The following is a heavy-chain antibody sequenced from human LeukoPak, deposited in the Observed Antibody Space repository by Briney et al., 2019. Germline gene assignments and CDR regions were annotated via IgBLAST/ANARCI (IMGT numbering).Heavy chain of an antibody. CDR3: ARAAMVRGVIPSALGY. D-gene: IGHD3-10*01. V-gene: IGHV3-66*01. J-gene: IGHJ4*02. CDR1: GFTVSSKY. CDR2: IYSGGST. Sequence: GGSLRLSCAASGFTVSSKYMSWVRQAPGKGLEWVSVIYSGGSTYYADSVKGRFTISRDNSKNTLYLQMNSLRAEDTAVYYCARAAMVRGVIPSALGYWGQGTLVTVSS.